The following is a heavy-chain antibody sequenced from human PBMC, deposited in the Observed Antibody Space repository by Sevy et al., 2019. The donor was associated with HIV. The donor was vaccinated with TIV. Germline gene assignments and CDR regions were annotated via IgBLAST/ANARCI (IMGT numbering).Heavy chain of an antibody. V-gene: IGHV1-8*01. CDR1: GYTFDSHD. J-gene: IGHJ2*01. CDR3: ARGLSYSYAKRGDWVNWYFDV. Sequence: ASVKVSCKASGYTFDSHDINWIRQAPGQGLEWMGWMNPNSGNTGYAQRFQGRVTMTRTSSISTAYMDLNDLRSEDTALYYCARGLSYSYAKRGDWVNWYFDVWGRGTLVTVSS. D-gene: IGHD2-21*01. CDR2: MNPNSGNT.